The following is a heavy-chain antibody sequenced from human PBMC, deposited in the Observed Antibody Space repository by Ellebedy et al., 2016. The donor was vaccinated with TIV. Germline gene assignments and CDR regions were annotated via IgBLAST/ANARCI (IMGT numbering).Heavy chain of an antibody. D-gene: IGHD1-1*01. CDR2: INAGNGNT. Sequence: AASVKVSCKASGYTFTSYAMHWVRQAPGQRLEWMGWINAGNGNTKYSQKFQGRVTITRDTSASTAYMELSSLRSEDTGVYYCARCFETGPSGYWYFDLWGRGTLVTVSS. V-gene: IGHV1-3*01. CDR3: ARCFETGPSGYWYFDL. J-gene: IGHJ2*01. CDR1: GYTFTSYA.